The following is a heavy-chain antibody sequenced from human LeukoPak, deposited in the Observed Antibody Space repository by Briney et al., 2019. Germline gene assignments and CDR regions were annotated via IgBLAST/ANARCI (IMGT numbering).Heavy chain of an antibody. CDR1: EFTFSLYA. J-gene: IGHJ4*02. V-gene: IGHV3-21*05. CDR2: INDVSADI. Sequence: GGSLRLSCAASEFTFSLYAMNWVRQTPGKGLEWVSYINDVSADIHYADSVKGRFTISRDNARNTLYLQMNSLRAEDTAVYYCARDTYQPGRIDSWGQGTLVIVSS. CDR3: ARDTYQPGRIDS. D-gene: IGHD2-2*01.